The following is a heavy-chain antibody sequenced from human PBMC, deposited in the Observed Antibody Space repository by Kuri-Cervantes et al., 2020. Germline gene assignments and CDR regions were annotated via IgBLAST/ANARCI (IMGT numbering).Heavy chain of an antibody. CDR1: GGSFSGYY. D-gene: IGHD3-10*01. J-gene: IGHJ3*02. Sequence: GSLRLSCAVYGGSFSGYYWSWIRQPPGKGLEWIGEINHSGSTYYNPSLKSRVTISVDTSKNQFSLRLSSVTAADTAVYYCARVKEGSGAFDIWGQGTMVTVSS. CDR2: INHSGST. CDR3: ARVKEGSGAFDI. V-gene: IGHV4-34*01.